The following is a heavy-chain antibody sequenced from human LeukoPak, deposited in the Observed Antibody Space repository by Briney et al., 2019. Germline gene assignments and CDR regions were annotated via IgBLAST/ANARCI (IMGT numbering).Heavy chain of an antibody. CDR3: ARDAGSSWSKNWFDP. V-gene: IGHV4-59*01. Sequence: SETLSLTCTVPGGSISSYTWTWIRQPPGKGLDWIGYIYYSGSTNYNPSLKSRVTISVDTSKNQFSLKLSSVTAADTAVYYCARDAGSSWSKNWFDPWGQGTLVTVSS. D-gene: IGHD6-13*01. CDR2: IYYSGST. CDR1: GGSISSYT. J-gene: IGHJ5*02.